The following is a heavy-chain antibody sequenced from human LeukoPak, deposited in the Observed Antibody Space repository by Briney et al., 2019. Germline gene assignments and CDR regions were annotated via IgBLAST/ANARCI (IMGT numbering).Heavy chain of an antibody. D-gene: IGHD3-3*01. V-gene: IGHV4-31*03. CDR3: ARVLSDFWSGYAFKWFDP. CDR2: IYYSGST. Sequence: SETLSLTCTVSGGSISSGGYYWSWIRQHPGKGLEWIGYIYYSGSTYYNPSLKSRATISVDTSKNQFSLKLSSVTAADTAVYYCARVLSDFWSGYAFKWFDPWGQGTLVTVSS. CDR1: GGSISSGGYY. J-gene: IGHJ5*02.